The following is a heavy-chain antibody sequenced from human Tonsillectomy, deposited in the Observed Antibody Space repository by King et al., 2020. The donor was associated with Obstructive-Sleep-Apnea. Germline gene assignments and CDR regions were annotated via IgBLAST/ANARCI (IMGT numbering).Heavy chain of an antibody. V-gene: IGHV3-49*03. Sequence: DVQLVESGGGLVQPGRALRLSCTASGFTFGDYSMSWFRQAPGKGLGWVGVIRSRNYGGATEYAVSCKGRFTISRDDSKSFVYLQMKSLKTEDTAVYYCSRGSPLTYYYDSSGLDYWGQGTLVTVSS. CDR2: IRSRNYGGAT. CDR1: GFTFGDYS. J-gene: IGHJ4*02. D-gene: IGHD3-22*01. CDR3: SRGSPLTYYYDSSGLDY.